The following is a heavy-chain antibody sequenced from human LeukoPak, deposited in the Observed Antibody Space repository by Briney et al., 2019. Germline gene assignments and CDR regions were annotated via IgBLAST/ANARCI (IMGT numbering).Heavy chain of an antibody. V-gene: IGHV4-61*02. CDR3: ARHFGVVVVITTAFDI. J-gene: IGHJ3*02. CDR1: GGSISSGSYY. CDR2: IYTSGST. D-gene: IGHD3-22*01. Sequence: SQPLSLTCTVSGGSISSGSYYWSWIRQPVGKGLEWIGRIYTSGSTNYNPSLKSRVTISVDTSKNQFSLKLSSVTAADTAVYYCARHFGVVVVITTAFDIWGQGTMVTVSS.